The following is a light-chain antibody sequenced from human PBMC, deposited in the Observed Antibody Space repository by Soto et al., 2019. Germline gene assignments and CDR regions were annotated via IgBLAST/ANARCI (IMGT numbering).Light chain of an antibody. CDR2: DVT. CDR1: SSDIGGYNY. V-gene: IGLV2-14*03. J-gene: IGLJ1*01. Sequence: QSALTQPASVSGSPGQSITVSCTGTSSDIGGYNYVYWYQHHPGKAPKLMVYDVTNRPSGVSDRFSGSKSGNTASLTISGLQADDECYYYFHSYTSRSTLYVFGTGTKLTVL. CDR3: HSYTSRSTLYV.